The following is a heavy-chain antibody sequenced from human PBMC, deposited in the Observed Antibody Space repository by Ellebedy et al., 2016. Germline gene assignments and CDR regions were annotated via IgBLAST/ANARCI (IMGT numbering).Heavy chain of an antibody. D-gene: IGHD2-15*01. CDR2: IYYSGST. CDR1: GGSISSGGYY. V-gene: IGHV4-31*03. CDR3: ARVVVVAAPYYYYGMDV. J-gene: IGHJ6*02. Sequence: SETLSLXCTVSGGSISSGGYYWSWIRQHPGKGLEWIGYIYYSGSTYYNPSLKSRVTISVDTSKNQFSLKLSSVTAADTAVYYCARVVVVAAPYYYYGMDVWGQGTTVTVSS.